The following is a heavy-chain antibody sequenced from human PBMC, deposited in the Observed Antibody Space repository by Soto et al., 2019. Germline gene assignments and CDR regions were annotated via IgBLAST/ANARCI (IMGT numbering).Heavy chain of an antibody. CDR3: ARVGLRLGDYFDY. CDR2: IYYSGNT. Sequence: QVQLQESGPGLVKPSQTLSLTCTVSGGSISSGAYYWSWIRQHRGKGLEWIGYIYYSGNTYYNPSLKGRVTISVDTSKNQFSLKLSSVTAADTAVYYCARVGLRLGDYFDYWGQGTLVSVSS. D-gene: IGHD3-16*01. J-gene: IGHJ4*02. V-gene: IGHV4-31*03. CDR1: GGSISSGAYY.